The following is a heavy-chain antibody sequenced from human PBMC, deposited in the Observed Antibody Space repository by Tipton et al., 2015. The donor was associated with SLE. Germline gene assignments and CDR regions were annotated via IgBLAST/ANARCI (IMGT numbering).Heavy chain of an antibody. Sequence: TLSLTCTVSGGSISSYYWSWIRQPPGKELEWIGYIYYSGSTNYNPSLKSRVTISVDTSKNQFSLKLNSVTAADTAVYYCARAYGDNPFDYWGQGTLVTVSS. CDR2: IYYSGST. J-gene: IGHJ4*02. CDR3: ARAYGDNPFDY. D-gene: IGHD4-17*01. V-gene: IGHV4-59*01. CDR1: GGSISSYY.